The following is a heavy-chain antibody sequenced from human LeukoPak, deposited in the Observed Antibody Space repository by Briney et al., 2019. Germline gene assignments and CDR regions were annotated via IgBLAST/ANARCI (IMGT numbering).Heavy chain of an antibody. CDR3: AREIAVPTKWFDP. Sequence: GGSLRLSCAASEFTFSSYAMHWVRQAPGKGLEWVAVISYDGSNKYYADSVKGRFTISRDNSKNTLYLQMNSLRAEDTAVYYCAREIAVPTKWFDPWGQGTLVTVSS. CDR1: EFTFSSYA. CDR2: ISYDGSNK. J-gene: IGHJ5*02. V-gene: IGHV3-30-3*01. D-gene: IGHD6-19*01.